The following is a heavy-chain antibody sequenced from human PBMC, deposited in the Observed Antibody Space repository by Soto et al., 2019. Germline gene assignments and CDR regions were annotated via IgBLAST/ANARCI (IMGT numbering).Heavy chain of an antibody. CDR2: ISYDGNNK. D-gene: IGHD3-16*01. CDR1: GFTYNTYT. J-gene: IGHJ4*02. V-gene: IGHV3-30-3*01. CDR3: ARDGVSSXXXXWXXXTYFDY. Sequence: QVQLVESGGGVVQPGRSLRLSCAASGFTYNTYTMHWVRQAPGKGLEWVAVISYDGNNKFYADSVKGRFTISRDSTKQTMYLQMNSLRPDDTAMYYCARDGVSSXXXXWXXXTYFDYWGQGALVTVSS.